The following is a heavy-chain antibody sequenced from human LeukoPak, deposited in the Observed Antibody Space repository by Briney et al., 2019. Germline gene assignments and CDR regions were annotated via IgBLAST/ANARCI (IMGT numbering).Heavy chain of an antibody. CDR3: ARDFWSGYYNNWFAP. J-gene: IGHJ5*02. D-gene: IGHD3-3*01. CDR2: MNPNSGNT. Sequence: ASVKVSFKASGYTFTSYDINWVRQAPGQGLEWMGWMNPNSGNTGYAQKFQGRVIMTRNTSISTAYMELSSLRSEDTAVYYCARDFWSGYYNNWFAPWGPGNPGHRLL. CDR1: GYTFTSYD. V-gene: IGHV1-8*01.